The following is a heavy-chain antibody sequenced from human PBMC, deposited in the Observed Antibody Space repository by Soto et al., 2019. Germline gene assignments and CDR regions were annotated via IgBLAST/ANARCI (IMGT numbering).Heavy chain of an antibody. CDR2: ISAYNGNT. CDR1: GYTFTSYG. J-gene: IGHJ3*02. D-gene: IGHD1-20*01. V-gene: IGHV1-18*01. Sequence: ASVKVSCKASGYTFTSYGISWVRQAPGQGLEWMGWISAYNGNTNYAQKLQGRVTMTTDTSTSTAYMELRSLRSDDTAVYYCAREPRSPYKSGWDAFDIWGQGTMVTVSS. CDR3: AREPRSPYKSGWDAFDI.